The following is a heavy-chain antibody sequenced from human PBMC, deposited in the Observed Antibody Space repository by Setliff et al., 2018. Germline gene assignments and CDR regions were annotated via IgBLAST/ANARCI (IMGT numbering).Heavy chain of an antibody. CDR3: ARVPRLEWLLPTFDS. J-gene: IGHJ4*02. CDR2: ISGYNGNT. V-gene: IGHV1-18*01. CDR1: GYTFINYG. Sequence: ASVKVSCKTSGYTFINYGLSWMRQAPGQGLEWMGWISGYNGNTDYAQNLQGRVTTTIDTSTSTAYMELRSLRSDDTAVYYCARVPRLEWLLPTFDSWGQGTLFTVSS. D-gene: IGHD3-3*01.